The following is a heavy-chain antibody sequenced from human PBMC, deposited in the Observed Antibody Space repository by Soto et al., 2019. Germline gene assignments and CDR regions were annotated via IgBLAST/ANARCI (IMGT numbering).Heavy chain of an antibody. V-gene: IGHV4-34*01. Sequence: SEALSLTCAVYGGSFSGYYWSWIRQPPGKGLEWIGEINHSGSTNYNPSLKSRVTISVDTSKNQFSLKLSSVTAADTAVYYCARGSSSTRNYYYYMDVWGKGTTVTVSS. CDR1: GGSFSGYY. D-gene: IGHD2-2*01. J-gene: IGHJ6*03. CDR3: ARGSSSTRNYYYYMDV. CDR2: INHSGST.